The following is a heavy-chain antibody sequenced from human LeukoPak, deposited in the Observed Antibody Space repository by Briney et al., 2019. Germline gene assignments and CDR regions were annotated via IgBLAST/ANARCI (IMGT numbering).Heavy chain of an antibody. D-gene: IGHD5/OR15-5a*01. CDR3: ARAGGVSTIDAFDI. J-gene: IGHJ3*02. V-gene: IGHV3-48*03. CDR2: ISSSGSTI. CDR1: GFTFSSYE. Sequence: PGGSLRLSCAASGFTFSSYEMNWVRQAPGKGLEWVSYISSSGSTIYYADSVKGRFTISRDNAKNSLYLQMNSLRAEDTSVYYCARAGGVSTIDAFDIWGQGTMVTVSS.